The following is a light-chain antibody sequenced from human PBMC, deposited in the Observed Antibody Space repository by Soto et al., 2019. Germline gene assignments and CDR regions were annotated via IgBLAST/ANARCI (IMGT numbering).Light chain of an antibody. J-gene: IGLJ1*01. CDR3: AGWDGSLKGFV. CDR1: SSNIGSGYD. Sequence: QSVLTQPPSVSGAPGQRVTISCTGSSSNIGSGYDVHWYQHLPGTVPKLLLFANSNRPSGVPDRFSGSKSGTSASLVISGLQSEDEAEYFCAGWDGSLKGFVFGTGTKLTVL. CDR2: ANS. V-gene: IGLV1-40*01.